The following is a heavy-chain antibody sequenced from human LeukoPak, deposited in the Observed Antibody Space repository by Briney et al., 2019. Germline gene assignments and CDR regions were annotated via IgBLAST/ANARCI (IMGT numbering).Heavy chain of an antibody. J-gene: IGHJ4*02. V-gene: IGHV4-4*07. CDR1: GGSISSYY. Sequence: SETLSLTCTVSGGSISSYYWSWIRQPAGKGLEWIGRMYTSGSTNYNPSLKSRATMSVDTSKNQFSLKLSSVTAADTAVYYCARDTYNYGSSAYYFDYWGQGTLVTVSS. CDR3: ARDTYNYGSSAYYFDY. D-gene: IGHD5-18*01. CDR2: MYTSGST.